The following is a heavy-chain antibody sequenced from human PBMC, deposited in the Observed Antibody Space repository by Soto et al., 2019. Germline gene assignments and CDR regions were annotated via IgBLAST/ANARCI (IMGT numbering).Heavy chain of an antibody. V-gene: IGHV3-30*02. Sequence: GGSLRLSCAASAVTFTGYGMHWVRQAPGKGLEWVAVIRYDGSNKYYADSVKGRFTTSRDNSKNTLYLQMNSLRAEDTAVYYCAKDRVYSSSVIDYWGQGTLVTVSS. CDR1: AVTFTGYG. CDR2: IRYDGSNK. J-gene: IGHJ4*02. CDR3: AKDRVYSSSVIDY. D-gene: IGHD6-6*01.